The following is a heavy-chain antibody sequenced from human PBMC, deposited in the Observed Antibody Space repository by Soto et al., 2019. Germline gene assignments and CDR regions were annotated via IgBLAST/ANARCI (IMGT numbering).Heavy chain of an antibody. Sequence: GGSLRLSCAASGFTFSSYDMHWVRQATGKGLEWVSAIGTAGDTYYPGSVKGRFTISRENAKNSLYLQMNSLRAGDTAVYYCARAPADSYYMDVWGKGTAVTVSS. CDR1: GFTFSSYD. CDR3: ARAPADSYYMDV. V-gene: IGHV3-13*01. CDR2: IGTAGDT. J-gene: IGHJ6*03.